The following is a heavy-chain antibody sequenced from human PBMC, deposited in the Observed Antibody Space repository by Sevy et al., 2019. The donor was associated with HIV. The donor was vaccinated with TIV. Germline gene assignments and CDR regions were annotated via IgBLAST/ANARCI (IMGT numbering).Heavy chain of an antibody. CDR1: GYTFTSYD. Sequence: ASVKVSCRASGYTFTSYDINWVRQATGQGLEWMGWMNPNSGNTGYAQKFQGRVTMTRNTSISTAYMELSSLRSEDTAAYYCARFLSTSYYYYYAMDVWRQGTTVTVYS. CDR3: ARFLSTSYYYYYAMDV. CDR2: MNPNSGNT. V-gene: IGHV1-8*01. J-gene: IGHJ6*02. D-gene: IGHD2-2*01.